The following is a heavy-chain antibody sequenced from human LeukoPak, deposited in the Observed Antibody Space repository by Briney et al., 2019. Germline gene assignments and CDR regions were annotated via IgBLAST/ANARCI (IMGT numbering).Heavy chain of an antibody. CDR3: ARTARDSFYDSSGYYLLDY. CDR2: IYHSGST. J-gene: IGHJ4*02. V-gene: IGHV4-4*02. D-gene: IGHD3-22*01. CDR1: GGSISNSNW. Sequence: SETLSLTCAVSGGSISNSNWWSWVRQPPGKGLEWIGEIYHSGSTNYNPSLKSRVTISVDTSKNQFSLKLSSVTAADTAVYYCARTARDSFYDSSGYYLLDYWGQGTLVTVSS.